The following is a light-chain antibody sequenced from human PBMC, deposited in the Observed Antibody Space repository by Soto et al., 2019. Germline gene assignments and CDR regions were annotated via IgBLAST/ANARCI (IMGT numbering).Light chain of an antibody. J-gene: IGKJ5*01. CDR3: QQYDKWPYT. V-gene: IGKV3-15*01. CDR2: GAF. CDR1: RSFASSY. Sequence: EIVLTQSPATLSLSPGERATLSCRASRSFASSYLARYQQKPGQAPRLLIYGAFIRAPGFPVRFRGTGSGSEFTLTISSLQTEDGALYYCQQYDKWPYTFGQGTRLEIK.